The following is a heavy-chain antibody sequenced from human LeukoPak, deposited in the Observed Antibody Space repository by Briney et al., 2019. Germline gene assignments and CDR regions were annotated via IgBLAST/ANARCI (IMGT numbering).Heavy chain of an antibody. J-gene: IGHJ4*02. CDR3: ARPAYSYDYVWGSYRYTAFDY. V-gene: IGHV1-18*01. CDR2: ISAYNGNT. D-gene: IGHD3-16*02. CDR1: GYTFTSYG. Sequence: EASVKVSCKASGYTFTSYGIGWVRQAPGQGLEWMGWISAYNGNTNYAQKLQGRVTMTTDTSASTACMELRSLRSDDTAVYYCARPAYSYDYVWGSYRYTAFDYWGQGTLVTVSP.